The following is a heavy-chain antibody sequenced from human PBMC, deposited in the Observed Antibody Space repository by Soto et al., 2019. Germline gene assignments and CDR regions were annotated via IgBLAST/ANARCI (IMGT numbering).Heavy chain of an antibody. J-gene: IGHJ5*02. CDR2: IYYSGST. Sequence: QVQLQESGPGLVKPSQTLSLTCTVSGGSISSGGYYWSWIRQHPGKGLEWIGYIYYSGSTYYNPSLKSRVTISVDTSKNQFSLRLSSVTAADTAVYYCARDGGYCSGGSCYSVGWFDPWGQGTLVTVSS. V-gene: IGHV4-31*03. D-gene: IGHD2-15*01. CDR1: GGSISSGGYY. CDR3: ARDGGYCSGGSCYSVGWFDP.